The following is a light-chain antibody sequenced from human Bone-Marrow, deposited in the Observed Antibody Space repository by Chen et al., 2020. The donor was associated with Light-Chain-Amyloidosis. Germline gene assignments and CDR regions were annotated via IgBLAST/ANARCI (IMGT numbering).Light chain of an antibody. CDR1: DLPTKY. Sequence: SYELTQPPSVSVSPGKTARITCSGDDLPTKYAYGYPKKPGQAPVLVIHRDTERPSGISDRFSGSSSGTTATLTISGVQAEDEADYHCQSADSSGTYEVIFGGGTKLTVL. CDR2: RDT. J-gene: IGLJ2*01. V-gene: IGLV3-25*03. CDR3: QSADSSGTYEVI.